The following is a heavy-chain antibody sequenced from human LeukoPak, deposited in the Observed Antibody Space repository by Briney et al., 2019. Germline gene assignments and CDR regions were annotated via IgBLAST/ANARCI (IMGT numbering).Heavy chain of an antibody. D-gene: IGHD3-22*01. CDR3: ARDRYHGSGYYYPFDY. CDR1: GGSINNYY. V-gene: IGHV4-4*07. CDR2: IYTSGTT. J-gene: IGHJ4*02. Sequence: SETLSLTCTVSGGSINNYYWSWIRQPAGKGLEWIGRIYTSGTTNYNPSLKSRVTMSVDTSKNQFSLNLNSFTAADTGVYYCARDRYHGSGYYYPFDYWGQGTLVTVSS.